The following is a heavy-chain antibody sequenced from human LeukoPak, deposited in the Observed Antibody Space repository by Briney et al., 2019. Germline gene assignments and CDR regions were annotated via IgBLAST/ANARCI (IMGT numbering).Heavy chain of an antibody. CDR3: ARGESSYSSSSYYYGMDV. CDR2: INAGNGNT. V-gene: IGHV1-3*01. Sequence: ASVKVSCKASGYTFTSYAMHWVRQAPGQRLEWMGWINAGNGNTKYSQKFQGRVTITRDTSASTAYMELSSLRSEDTAVYYCARGESSYSSSSYYYGMDVWGQGTTVTVSS. D-gene: IGHD6-13*01. J-gene: IGHJ6*02. CDR1: GYTFTSYA.